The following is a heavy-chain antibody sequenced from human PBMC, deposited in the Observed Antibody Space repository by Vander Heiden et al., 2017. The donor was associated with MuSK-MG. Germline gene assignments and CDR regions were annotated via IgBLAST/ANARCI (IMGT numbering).Heavy chain of an antibody. V-gene: IGHV3-33*01. CDR1: GFTFSSYG. Sequence: QVKLVESGGGVVQPGRSLRLSCAASGFTFSSYGMHWVRQAPGKGLEWVALIWYDGSKTYYEDSVKGRFTVSRDNSENKLYLEMHNLRAEDTAVYYCARTFIAARLTRPDYWGQGTLVTVSS. CDR2: IWYDGSKT. J-gene: IGHJ4*02. D-gene: IGHD6-6*01. CDR3: ARTFIAARLTRPDY.